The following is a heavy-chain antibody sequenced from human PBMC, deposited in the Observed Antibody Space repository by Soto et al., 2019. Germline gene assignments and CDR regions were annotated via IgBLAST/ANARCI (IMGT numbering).Heavy chain of an antibody. Sequence: ASVKVSCKASGYTFTSYDINWVRQATGQGLEWMGWMNPNSGNTGYAQKFQGRVTMTRNTSISTAYMELSSLRSEDTAVYYCARAWYGDYDLSLSYYYYYMDVWGKGTTGTVSS. D-gene: IGHD4-17*01. V-gene: IGHV1-8*01. CDR2: MNPNSGNT. CDR1: GYTFTSYD. CDR3: ARAWYGDYDLSLSYYYYYMDV. J-gene: IGHJ6*03.